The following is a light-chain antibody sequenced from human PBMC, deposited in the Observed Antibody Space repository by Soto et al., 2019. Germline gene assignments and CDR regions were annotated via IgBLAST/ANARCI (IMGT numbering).Light chain of an antibody. CDR2: AVS. Sequence: EIVLTQSPASLSVSPGERATLSCRASQTVYNNYLAWYQQKPGQAPRLLMYAVSTRAAGIPARFSGSGSGTEFTLTISGLQSEDFASYYCQQYSSWPITFGQGTRLEIK. CDR1: QTVYNNY. J-gene: IGKJ5*01. V-gene: IGKV3-15*01. CDR3: QQYSSWPIT.